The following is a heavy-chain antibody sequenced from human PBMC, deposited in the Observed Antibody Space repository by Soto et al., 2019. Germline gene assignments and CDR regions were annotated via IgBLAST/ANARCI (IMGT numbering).Heavy chain of an antibody. J-gene: IGHJ6*02. CDR3: TTIYCTNGVYYMDYYYYGMDV. V-gene: IGHV3-15*07. D-gene: IGHD2-8*01. CDR2: IKSKTDGGTT. CDR1: GFTFSNAW. Sequence: EVQLVESGGGLVKPGGSLRLSCAASGFTFSNAWMNWVRQAPGKGLEWVGRIKSKTDGGTTDYAAPVKGRFTISRDDSKHTLYLHMNSLKTEDTAVYYCTTIYCTNGVYYMDYYYYGMDVWGQGTTVTVSS.